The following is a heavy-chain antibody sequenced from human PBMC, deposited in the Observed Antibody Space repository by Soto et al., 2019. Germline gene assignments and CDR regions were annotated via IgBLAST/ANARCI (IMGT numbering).Heavy chain of an antibody. J-gene: IGHJ6*02. V-gene: IGHV4-59*08. Sequence: PSETLSLTCTVSGGSISGYYWSWIRQPPGKGLEWIGYIHNNGSTYYNPSLKSRVTISVDTSKNQFSLKTTSVTAADTAVYYCAMYRIPDYGMDVWGQGTTVTVSS. CDR3: AMYRIPDYGMDV. CDR2: IHNNGST. D-gene: IGHD2-2*01. CDR1: GGSISGYY.